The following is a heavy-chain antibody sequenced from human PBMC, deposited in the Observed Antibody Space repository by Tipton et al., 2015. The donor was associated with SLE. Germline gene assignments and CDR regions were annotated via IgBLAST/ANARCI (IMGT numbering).Heavy chain of an antibody. CDR2: INHSGST. CDR1: GGSFSGYY. D-gene: IGHD6-19*01. CDR3: ARGRSSGWYAVFDY. J-gene: IGHJ4*02. Sequence: TLSLTCAVYGGSFSGYYWSWIRQPPGKGLEWIGEINHSGSTNYNPSLKSRVTISVGTSKNQFSLKLSSVTAADTAVYYCARGRSSGWYAVFDYWGQGTLVTVSS. V-gene: IGHV4-34*01.